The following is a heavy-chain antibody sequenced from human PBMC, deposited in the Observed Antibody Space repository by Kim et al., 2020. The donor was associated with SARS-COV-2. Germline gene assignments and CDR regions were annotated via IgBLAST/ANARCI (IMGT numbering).Heavy chain of an antibody. Sequence: GGSLRLSCAASGFTFGRYWMTWVRQAPGKGLEWVAHISRDGNEKYYVDSVKGRFTISRDNAKSSLFLQMDSLRAEDTALYFCAKELPHVVATGAYGHCDYWGQGTLVFVSS. CDR2: ISRDGNEK. D-gene: IGHD7-27*01. CDR3: AKELPHVVATGAYGHCDY. CDR1: GFTFGRYW. V-gene: IGHV3-7*01. J-gene: IGHJ4*02.